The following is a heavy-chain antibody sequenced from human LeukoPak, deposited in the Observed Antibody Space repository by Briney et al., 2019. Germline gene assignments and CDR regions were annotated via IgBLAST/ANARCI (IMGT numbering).Heavy chain of an antibody. J-gene: IGHJ6*03. D-gene: IGHD2-15*01. CDR2: INHSGST. CDR1: GGSFSGYY. Sequence: PSETLSLTCAVYGGSFSGYYWNWIRQPPGKGLEWIGEINHSGSTNYNPSLKSRVTISVDTSKNQFSLKVTSVTAADTAVYYCARGYCSGGSCYPLKSIYYYMDVWGQGTLVTVSS. V-gene: IGHV4-34*01. CDR3: ARGYCSGGSCYPLKSIYYYMDV.